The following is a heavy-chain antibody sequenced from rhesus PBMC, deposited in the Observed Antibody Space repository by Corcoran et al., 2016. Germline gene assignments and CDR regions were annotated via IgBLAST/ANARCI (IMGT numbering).Heavy chain of an antibody. J-gene: IGHJ2*01. CDR2: ITPLVGTT. V-gene: IGHV1-198*02. CDR3: ARGGEAAAGHWYFDL. Sequence: QVQLVQSGAEVKKPGASVKVSCKASGYTFGSYAISWVRQAPGQGLEWMGVITPLVGTTNYAEKFQGRVTITADTSTSTAYMELSSLRSEDTAVYYCARGGEAAAGHWYFDLWGPGTPITISS. D-gene: IGHD6S26*01. CDR1: GYTFGSYA.